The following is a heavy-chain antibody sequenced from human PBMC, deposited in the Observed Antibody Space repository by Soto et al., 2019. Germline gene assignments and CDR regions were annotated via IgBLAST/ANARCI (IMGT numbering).Heavy chain of an antibody. CDR1: DGNIIDGGCS. CDR2: IYHSGST. Sequence: ASEPHCVPSTVADGNIIDGGCSWSWIQQPPGKGLEWIGYIYHSGSTYYNPSLKSRVTISVDRSKNQLSLKLSSVTAADTAMYYCARGMTTVTTYDYWGHGTLVTVSS. V-gene: IGHV4-30-2*01. D-gene: IGHD4-17*01. J-gene: IGHJ4*01. CDR3: ARGMTTVTTYDY.